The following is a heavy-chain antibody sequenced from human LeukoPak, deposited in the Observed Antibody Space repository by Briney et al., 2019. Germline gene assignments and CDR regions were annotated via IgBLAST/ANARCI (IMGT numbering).Heavy chain of an antibody. Sequence: ASVTVSCTSSGYTFTGCYMYWVRQPHGPGHERMGWINTNSGGTNYSQKFQGRVTMTRDTSISTAYMELSRLRSDDTAVYYCARDPYYYGSGSYRYYYYYMDVWGKGTTVTVSS. J-gene: IGHJ6*03. CDR2: INTNSGGT. CDR3: ARDPYYYGSGSYRYYYYYMDV. V-gene: IGHV1-2*02. CDR1: GYTFTGCY. D-gene: IGHD3-10*01.